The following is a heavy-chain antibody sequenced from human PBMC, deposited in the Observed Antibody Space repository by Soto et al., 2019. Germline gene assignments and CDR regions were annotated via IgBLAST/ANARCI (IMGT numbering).Heavy chain of an antibody. J-gene: IGHJ5*01. D-gene: IGHD2-21*01. Sequence: QVQLVESGGGVVQPGRSLRLTCAASGFTFSSNGMHWVRQPPGKGLEWVALIAYDGSKTYYGDSVRGRFTISRDNSENTLFLQMNSLRAEYTAVYYCARWVGGSMLDNCGKYDSWGQGTLVTVSS. CDR3: ARWVGGSMLDNCGKYDS. CDR1: GFTFSSNG. CDR2: IAYDGSKT. V-gene: IGHV3-30*03.